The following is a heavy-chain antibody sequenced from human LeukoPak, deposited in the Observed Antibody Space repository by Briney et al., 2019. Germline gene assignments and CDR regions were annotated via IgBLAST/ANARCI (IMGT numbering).Heavy chain of an antibody. Sequence: AGGSLRLSCAASTFTVSGDYMSWVRQAPGKGLEWVSLIYTGGATYYADSVKGRFTISRDNSKKILFLQMNSLTAEDTAVYYCASRVWWGQGTLVTVSS. V-gene: IGHV3-53*01. J-gene: IGHJ4*02. CDR1: TFTVSGDY. CDR2: IYTGGAT. CDR3: ASRVW.